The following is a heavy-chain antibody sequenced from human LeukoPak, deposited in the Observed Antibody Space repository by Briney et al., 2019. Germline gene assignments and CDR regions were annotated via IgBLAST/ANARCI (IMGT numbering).Heavy chain of an antibody. D-gene: IGHD2-21*01. CDR1: GYTFTGYY. V-gene: IGHV1-2*02. CDR2: INPNSGGT. CDR3: ARETAYCGGDCYYAPFDY. Sequence: ASVKVSCKASGYTFTGYYMHWVRQAPGQGLEWMGWINPNSGGTNYAQKFQGRVTMTRDTSISTAYMELSRLRSDDTAVYYCARETAYCGGDCYYAPFDYWGQGTLVTVSS. J-gene: IGHJ4*02.